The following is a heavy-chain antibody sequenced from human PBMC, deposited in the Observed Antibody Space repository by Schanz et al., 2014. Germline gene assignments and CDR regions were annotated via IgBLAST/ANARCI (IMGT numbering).Heavy chain of an antibody. V-gene: IGHV3-23*01. D-gene: IGHD4-17*01. Sequence: DVQLLESGGGLVQPGGSLRLSCAASGFTFRGYAMSWVRQAPGGGLEWVSIISGSGGNTYYADAVRGRFTISRDNSKNTLYLQMNTLRAEDTAVYYCARKMKLGVYGGKGHDSLDIWGQGTMVTVSS. CDR3: ARKMKLGVYGGKGHDSLDI. J-gene: IGHJ3*02. CDR2: ISGSGGNT. CDR1: GFTFRGYA.